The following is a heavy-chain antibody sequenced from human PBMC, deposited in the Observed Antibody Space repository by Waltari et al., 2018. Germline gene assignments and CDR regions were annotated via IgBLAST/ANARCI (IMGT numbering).Heavy chain of an antibody. J-gene: IGHJ4*02. Sequence: EVQLVESGGGLVQPGGSLRLSCAASGLTFNSHAMNWVRQAPGKGVEWLSYISISSGAIYYADSVKGRFTISRDNAKNSLYLQMNSLRADDTAVYYCASDPSIGSNLYRYFDFWGQGTLVTVSS. CDR3: ASDPSIGSNLYRYFDF. CDR1: GLTFNSHA. V-gene: IGHV3-48*01. D-gene: IGHD2-8*01. CDR2: ISISSGAI.